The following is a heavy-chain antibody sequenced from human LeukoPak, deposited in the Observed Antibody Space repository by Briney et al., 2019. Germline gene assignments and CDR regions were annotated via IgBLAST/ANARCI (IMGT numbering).Heavy chain of an antibody. CDR3: ARGQQLIHAFDI. V-gene: IGHV1-18*04. CDR1: GYSFTGYY. CDR2: ISAYNGNT. D-gene: IGHD6-13*01. J-gene: IGHJ3*02. Sequence: ASVKVSCKASGYSFTGYYMHWVRQAPGQGLEWMGWISAYNGNTNYAQKLQGRVTMTTDTSTSTAYMELRSLRSDDTAVYYCARGQQLIHAFDIWGQGTMVNVSS.